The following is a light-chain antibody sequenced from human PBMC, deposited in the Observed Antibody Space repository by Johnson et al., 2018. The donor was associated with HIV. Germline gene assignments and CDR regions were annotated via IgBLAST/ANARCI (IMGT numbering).Light chain of an antibody. CDR3: GTWDNSLSAYV. CDR1: SSNIGNNY. Sequence: QSILTQPPSVSAAPGQKVTISCSGSSSNIGNNYVSWYQQLPGTAPKLLIYENNKRPSGIPDRFSGSKSGTSATLGITGLQTGDEDAYYCGTWDNSLSAYVFGTGTKLTVL. V-gene: IGLV1-51*02. J-gene: IGLJ1*01. CDR2: ENN.